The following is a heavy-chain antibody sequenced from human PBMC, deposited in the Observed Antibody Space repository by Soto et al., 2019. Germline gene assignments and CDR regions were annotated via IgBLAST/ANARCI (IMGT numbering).Heavy chain of an antibody. V-gene: IGHV3-48*01. J-gene: IGHJ6*03. CDR1: GFTFGSYS. Sequence: EVQLVESGGGLVQPGGSLRLSCAASGFTFGSYSMNWVRQAPGKGLEWVSFILSSSGVIYYADSVKGRFTISRDNAKNSLYLQMNSLRAEDTDVYYCARDVRAPLVATAMPYYMDVWGKGTTVTVAS. CDR3: ARDVRAPLVATAMPYYMDV. D-gene: IGHD2-21*02. CDR2: ILSSSGVI.